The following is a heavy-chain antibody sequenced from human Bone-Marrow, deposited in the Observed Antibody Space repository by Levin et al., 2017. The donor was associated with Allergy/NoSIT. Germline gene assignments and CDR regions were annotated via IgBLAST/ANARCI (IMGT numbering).Heavy chain of an antibody. CDR3: ARQMIGHYGSRFDI. J-gene: IGHJ3*02. CDR1: GYSFNQYL. V-gene: IGHV5-10-1*01. D-gene: IGHD3-10*01. Sequence: RGESLKISCQASGYSFNQYLITWVRQMPGKGLEWMGRFDPIDTDTNYSPSFQGHVTFSADKSISTAYMEWGSLKASDTARYYCARQMIGHYGSRFDIWGQGTLVTVSS. CDR2: FDPIDTDT.